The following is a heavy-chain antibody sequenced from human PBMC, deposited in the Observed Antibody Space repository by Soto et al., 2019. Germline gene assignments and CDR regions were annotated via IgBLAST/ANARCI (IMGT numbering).Heavy chain of an antibody. CDR2: IIPIFGTA. CDR1: GGTFSSYA. V-gene: IGHV1-69*13. D-gene: IGHD3-22*01. Sequence: SVKVSCKASGGTFSSYAISWVRQAPGQGLEWMGGIIPIFGTANYAQKFQGRVTITADESTSTAYMELSSLRSEDTAVYYCARDANYYDSSGYGRFDYWGQRTLVTVSP. J-gene: IGHJ4*02. CDR3: ARDANYYDSSGYGRFDY.